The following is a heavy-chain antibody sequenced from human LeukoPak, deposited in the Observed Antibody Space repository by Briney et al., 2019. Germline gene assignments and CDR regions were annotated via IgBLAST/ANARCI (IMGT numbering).Heavy chain of an antibody. CDR2: INPNSGGT. J-gene: IGHJ4*02. V-gene: IGHV1-2*02. CDR1: VYTSTGYY. Sequence: ASVKVSCKASVYTSTGYYMHSVRQAPGQGLEWMGWINPNSGGTNYAQKFQGRVTMTRDASISTAYIELSRLRSDDTAVDYCARDLGYSCYDWSFDYFDYWGQGTLVTVSS. D-gene: IGHD5-12*01. CDR3: ARDLGYSCYDWSFDYFDY.